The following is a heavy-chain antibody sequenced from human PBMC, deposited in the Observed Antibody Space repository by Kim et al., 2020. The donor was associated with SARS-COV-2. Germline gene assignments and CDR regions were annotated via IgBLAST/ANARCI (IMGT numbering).Heavy chain of an antibody. V-gene: IGHV4-59*01. CDR1: SGSINTYY. D-gene: IGHD6-13*01. CDR2: ISNNGIT. CDR3: ARDLRTWSGKAYYFDS. J-gene: IGHJ4*02. Sequence: SETLSLTCTVSSGSINTYYWSWLRQPPGKTLEWIGYISNNGITNYNPSLNSRVSISADTSKNQFSLRLSSVTAADTAVYYCARDLRTWSGKAYYFDSWGQGTLVTVSS.